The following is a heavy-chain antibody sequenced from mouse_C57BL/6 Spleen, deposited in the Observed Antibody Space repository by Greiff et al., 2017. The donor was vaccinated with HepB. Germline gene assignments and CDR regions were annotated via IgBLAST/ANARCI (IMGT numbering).Heavy chain of an antibody. D-gene: IGHD1-1*01. CDR2: ISSGGDYI. Sequence: EVHLVESGEGLVKPGGSLKLSCAASGFTFSSYAMSWVRQTPEKRLEWVAYISSGGDYIYYADTVKGRFTISRDNARNTLYLQMSSLKSEDTAMYYCTSTTVVATNAMDYWGQGTSVTVSS. CDR3: TSTTVVATNAMDY. V-gene: IGHV5-9-1*02. CDR1: GFTFSSYA. J-gene: IGHJ4*01.